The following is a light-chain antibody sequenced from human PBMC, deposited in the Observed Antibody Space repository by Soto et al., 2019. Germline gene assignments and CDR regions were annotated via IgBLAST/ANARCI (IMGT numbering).Light chain of an antibody. CDR2: DAS. J-gene: IGKJ4*01. CDR3: LQYANLPLT. V-gene: IGKV1-33*01. Sequence: DIQMTQSPSSLSASVGDRITITCQASQDIRHYLNWFQQKPGKATQLLIFDASNLEPGVPSSLRGSGAGTEFTLTISSLQPEDFATYYCLQYANLPLTFGGGTKVEIK. CDR1: QDIRHY.